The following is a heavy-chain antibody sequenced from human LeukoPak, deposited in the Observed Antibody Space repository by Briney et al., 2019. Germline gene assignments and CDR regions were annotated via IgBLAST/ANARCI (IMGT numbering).Heavy chain of an antibody. CDR3: ASFSWGSGSYNQEAIWSWFDP. V-gene: IGHV4-59*08. Sequence: SETLSLTCNVSGGSMSTNYWSWIRQPPGKGLEWIGYISHSGSTNYNSSLKSRVTISVDTSKNQFSLKLSSVTAADTAVYYCASFSWGSGSYNQEAIWSWFDPWGQGTLVTVSS. D-gene: IGHD3-10*01. CDR1: GGSMSTNY. CDR2: ISHSGST. J-gene: IGHJ5*02.